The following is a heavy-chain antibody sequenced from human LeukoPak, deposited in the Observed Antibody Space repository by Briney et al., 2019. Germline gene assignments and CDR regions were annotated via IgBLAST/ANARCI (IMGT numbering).Heavy chain of an antibody. D-gene: IGHD6-19*01. V-gene: IGHV4-61*03. J-gene: IGHJ4*02. CDR3: ARQHLGSGCIDY. CDR2: IYYTGST. Sequence: NPSETLSLTCSVSGGSVSSNTYHWSWLRQPPGKGLEWLGHIYYTGSTGYNPSLKSRVTISVDTSKNHFSLKLSSVTAADTAVYFCARQHLGSGCIDYWGQGTLVTVSS. CDR1: GGSVSSNTYH.